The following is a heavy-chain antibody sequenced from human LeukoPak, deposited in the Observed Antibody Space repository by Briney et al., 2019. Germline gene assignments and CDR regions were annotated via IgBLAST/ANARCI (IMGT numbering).Heavy chain of an antibody. CDR2: ISSSSSYI. D-gene: IGHD3-22*01. Sequence: PGGSLRLSCAASGFTFSSYSMNWVRQAPGKGLEWVSSISSSSSYIYYADSVKGRFTISRDNAKNSLYLQMNSLRAEDTAVYYCARDYYDSSGYYWGAFDIWGQGTMVTVSS. J-gene: IGHJ3*02. CDR3: ARDYYDSSGYYWGAFDI. CDR1: GFTFSSYS. V-gene: IGHV3-21*04.